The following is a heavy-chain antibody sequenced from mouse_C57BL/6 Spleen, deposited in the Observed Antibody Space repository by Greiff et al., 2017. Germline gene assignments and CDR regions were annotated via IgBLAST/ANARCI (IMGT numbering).Heavy chain of an antibody. CDR3: ASDYGSSYGY. J-gene: IGHJ2*01. CDR1: GFNIKDYY. Sequence: VQLKQSGAELVKPGASVTLSCTASGFNIKDYYMHWVKQRTEQGLEWIGRIDPEDGETKYAPKFQGKATITADTSSNTAYLQLSSLPSEDTADYYCASDYGSSYGYWGQGTTLTVSA. CDR2: IDPEDGET. V-gene: IGHV14-2*01. D-gene: IGHD1-1*01.